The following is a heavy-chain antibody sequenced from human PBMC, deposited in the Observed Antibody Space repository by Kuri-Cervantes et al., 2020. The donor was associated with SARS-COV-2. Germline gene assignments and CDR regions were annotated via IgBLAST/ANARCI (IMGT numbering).Heavy chain of an antibody. V-gene: IGHV3-23*03. CDR1: GFTFSSYA. Sequence: GGSLRLSCAASGFTFSSYAMSWVRQAPGKGLEWVSVICSGGSSTYYADSVKGRFTISRDNSKNTLYLQMNSLRAEDTAVYYCARDVDCSSTSCSSYYYYGMDVWGQGTTVTVSS. CDR2: ICSGGSST. J-gene: IGHJ6*02. CDR3: ARDVDCSSTSCSSYYYYGMDV. D-gene: IGHD2-2*01.